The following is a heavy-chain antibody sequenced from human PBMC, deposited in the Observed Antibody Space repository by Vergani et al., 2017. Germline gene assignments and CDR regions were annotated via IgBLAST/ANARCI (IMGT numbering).Heavy chain of an antibody. CDR3: ARLSSGWYTPPH. J-gene: IGHJ4*02. CDR2: IYYSGST. V-gene: IGHV4-39*01. CDR1: GGSISSSSYY. Sequence: QLQLQESGPGLVKPSETLSLTCTVSGGSISSSSYYWGWIRQPPGKGLEWIGRIYYSGSTYYNPTLKSRVTIPVDTSKNQFSLKLSSVTAADTAVYYCARLSSGWYTPPHWGQGTLVTVSS. D-gene: IGHD6-19*01.